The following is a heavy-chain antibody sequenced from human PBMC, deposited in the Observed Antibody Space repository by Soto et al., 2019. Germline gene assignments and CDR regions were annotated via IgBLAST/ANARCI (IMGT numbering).Heavy chain of an antibody. D-gene: IGHD4-17*01. J-gene: IGHJ4*02. CDR1: SSSVSSYY. Sequence: KPSETLSLTCTVSSSSVSSYYWNWIRQSPGKGLEWIGYIYYSGYTNYNPSLESRITISVDTSKNQFSLKLSSVTPADTAVYYCAGGGMTTVPYWGQGTLVTVSS. V-gene: IGHV4-59*02. CDR3: AGGGMTTVPY. CDR2: IYYSGYT.